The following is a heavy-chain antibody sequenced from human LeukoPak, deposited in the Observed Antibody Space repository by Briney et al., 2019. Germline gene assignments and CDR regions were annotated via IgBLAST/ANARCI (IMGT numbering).Heavy chain of an antibody. CDR2: IYTSGST. D-gene: IGHD6-19*01. CDR3: ARGVLGSGWVPVRFDY. V-gene: IGHV4-4*07. CDR1: GGSISSYY. Sequence: SETLSLTCTVSGGSISSYYWSWIRQPAGKGLEWIGRIYTSGSTNYNPSLKSRVTMSVDTSKNQFSLKLSSVTAADTAVYYCARGVLGSGWVPVRFDYWGQGTLVTVSS. J-gene: IGHJ4*02.